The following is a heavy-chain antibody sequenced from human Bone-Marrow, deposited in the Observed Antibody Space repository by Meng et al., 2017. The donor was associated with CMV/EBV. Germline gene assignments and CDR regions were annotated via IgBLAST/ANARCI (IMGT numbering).Heavy chain of an antibody. D-gene: IGHD1-26*01. J-gene: IGHJ4*02. CDR1: GLSLRTYGVG. CDR2: IYWNDDD. Sequence: VSGLSLRTYGVGVGWIRQSPGEALEWLAFIYWNDDDYYNPSLESRLTITKDTSKNQVVLRVTNVGPADTATYFCAHTAGGTYVVIYWGQGTLVTVSS. CDR3: AHTAGGTYVVIY. V-gene: IGHV2-5*01.